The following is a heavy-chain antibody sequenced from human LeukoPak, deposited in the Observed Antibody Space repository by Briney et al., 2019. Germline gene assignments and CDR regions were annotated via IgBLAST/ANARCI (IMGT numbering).Heavy chain of an antibody. D-gene: IGHD3-10*01. CDR3: ARHLDYYGSGSYEY. J-gene: IGHJ4*02. V-gene: IGHV4-59*08. CDR2: ISYSGST. CDR1: GGSISPYH. Sequence: SETLSLTCAVSGGSISPYHWTWIRQPPGKGLEWIGYISYSGSTNYNPSLKSRVTISIDTSKSQFSLKLSFVTAADTAVYYCARHLDYYGSGSYEYWGQGTLVTVSS.